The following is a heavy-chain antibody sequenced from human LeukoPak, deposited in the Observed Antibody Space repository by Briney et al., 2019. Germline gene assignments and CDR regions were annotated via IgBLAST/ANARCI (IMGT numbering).Heavy chain of an antibody. CDR1: GFTVSSNY. D-gene: IGHD3-10*01. Sequence: GGSLRLSCAASGFTVSSNYMSWVRQAPGKGLDWVSVIFSGRNTYYADSVKGRFTISRDNSKKTLYLQMNSLRAEDTAVYYCARDRLYYGSGSYNYFDYWGQGTLVTVSS. CDR3: ARDRLYYGSGSYNYFDY. J-gene: IGHJ4*02. CDR2: IFSGRNT. V-gene: IGHV3-53*05.